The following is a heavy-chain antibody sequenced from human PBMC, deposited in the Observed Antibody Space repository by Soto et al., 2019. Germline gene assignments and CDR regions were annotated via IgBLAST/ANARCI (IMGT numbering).Heavy chain of an antibody. V-gene: IGHV3-11*01. J-gene: IGHJ4*02. D-gene: IGHD5-18*01. CDR3: ASERYSYGPYYFDY. CDR2: ITSSGSTT. Sequence: GGSLRLSCAASGFTFSDYYMSWIRQAPGKGLEWVSSITSSGSTTYYTDSVKGRFTISRDNAKNSLYLQMNSLRAEDTAVYYCASERYSYGPYYFDYWGQGTLVTVSS. CDR1: GFTFSDYY.